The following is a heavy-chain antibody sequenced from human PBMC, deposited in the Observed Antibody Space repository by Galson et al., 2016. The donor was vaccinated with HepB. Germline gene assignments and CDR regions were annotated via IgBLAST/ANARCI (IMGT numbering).Heavy chain of an antibody. V-gene: IGHV3-48*03. CDR2: ISSSGTTI. CDR1: GLTFSRYE. J-gene: IGHJ4*02. Sequence: LRLSCAASGLTFSRYEMNWVRQAPGKGLEWVSYISSSGTTIYYADSVKGRFTISRDNAKNSLYLQMNSLRAEDTAVYYCAREPVRLDDLLTGPPKNPDYWGQGTLVTVSS. CDR3: AREPVRLDDLLTGPPKNPDY. D-gene: IGHD3-9*01.